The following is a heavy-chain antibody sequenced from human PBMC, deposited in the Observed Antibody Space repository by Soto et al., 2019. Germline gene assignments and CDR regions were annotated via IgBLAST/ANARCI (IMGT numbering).Heavy chain of an antibody. V-gene: IGHV5-51*01. J-gene: IGHJ3*02. D-gene: IGHD3-22*01. CDR3: ARQQYEITYYYDSSGYLDAFDI. CDR2: IYPGDSDT. Sequence: GESPKISCKGSGYSFTSYWIGWVRQMPGKGLEWMGIIYPGDSDTRYSPSFQGQVTISADKSISTAYLQWSSLKASDTAMYYCARQQYEITYYYDSSGYLDAFDIWGQGTMVTVSS. CDR1: GYSFTSYW.